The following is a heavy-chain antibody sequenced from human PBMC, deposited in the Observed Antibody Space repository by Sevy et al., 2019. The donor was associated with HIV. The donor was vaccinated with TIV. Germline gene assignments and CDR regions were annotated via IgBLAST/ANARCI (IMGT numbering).Heavy chain of an antibody. Sequence: GSLRLSCAASGFTFSSYAMTWVRQAPGKGLEWVSIISGSGGTTYYADSVKGRFTISRDNSKNTLYLQMNSLRAEDTAVYYCAKRYSGNNPFDFWGQGTLVTVSS. V-gene: IGHV3-23*01. CDR1: GFTFSSYA. CDR3: AKRYSGNNPFDF. D-gene: IGHD5-12*01. CDR2: ISGSGGTT. J-gene: IGHJ4*02.